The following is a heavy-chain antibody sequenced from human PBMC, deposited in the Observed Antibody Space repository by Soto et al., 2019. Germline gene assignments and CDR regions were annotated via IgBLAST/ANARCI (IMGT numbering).Heavy chain of an antibody. CDR1: GYTFTSYG. V-gene: IGHV1-18*01. D-gene: IGHD3-10*01. CDR3: AGGLLSDPVPYYFDY. J-gene: IGHJ4*02. CDR2: ISAYNGNT. Sequence: QVQLVQSGAEVKKPGASVKVSCKASGYTFTSYGISWVRQAPGQGLEWMGWISAYNGNTNYAQKLQGRANMTTDTSSSTGYMELRSLRSDDTAVYYCAGGLLSDPVPYYFDYVGQGTLVTVSS.